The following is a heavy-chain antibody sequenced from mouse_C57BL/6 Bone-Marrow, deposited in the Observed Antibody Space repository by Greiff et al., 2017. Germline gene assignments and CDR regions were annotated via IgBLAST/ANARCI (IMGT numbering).Heavy chain of an antibody. CDR1: GYTFTDYY. CDR2: IDPGSGST. CDR3: ARGELYYYAMDY. V-gene: IGHV1-77*01. J-gene: IGHJ4*01. Sequence: QVQLQQSGAELVKPGASVKISCKASGYTFTDYYINWVKQRPGQGLEWIGKIDPGSGSTYYNEKFKGKATLTADKSSSTAYMQLSSLTSEDSAVYFCARGELYYYAMDYWGQGTSVTVSS.